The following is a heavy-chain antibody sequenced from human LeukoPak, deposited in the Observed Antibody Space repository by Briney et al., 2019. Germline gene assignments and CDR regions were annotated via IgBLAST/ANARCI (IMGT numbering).Heavy chain of an antibody. CDR2: ISYDGSNK. CDR3: ARPQLKYYDSSGYYYSH. D-gene: IGHD3-22*01. V-gene: IGHV3-30-3*01. Sequence: GTSLRLSCAASGFTFGSYAIHWVRQAPGRGLEWVAVISYDGSNKYYADSVKGRFTVPRDNSKNTLYLQMNSLRPEDTAVYYCARPQLKYYDSSGYYYSHWGQGTLVTVSS. J-gene: IGHJ4*02. CDR1: GFTFGSYA.